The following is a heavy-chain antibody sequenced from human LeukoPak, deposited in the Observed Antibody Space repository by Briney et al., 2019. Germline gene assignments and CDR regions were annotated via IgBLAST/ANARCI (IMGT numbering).Heavy chain of an antibody. CDR2: ISWNSGSI. D-gene: IGHD7-27*01. V-gene: IGHV3-9*01. CDR1: GFTFDDYA. Sequence: GRSLRLSCAASGFTFDDYAMHWVRQAPGKGLEWVSGISWNSGSIGYADSVKGRFTISRDNAKNSLYLQMNSLRAEDTAVYYCAGVANWVFHYWGQGALVTVSS. J-gene: IGHJ4*02. CDR3: AGVANWVFHY.